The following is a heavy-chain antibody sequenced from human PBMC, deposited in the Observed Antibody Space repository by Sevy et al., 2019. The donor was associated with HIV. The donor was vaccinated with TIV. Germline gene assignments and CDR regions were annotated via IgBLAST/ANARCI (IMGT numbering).Heavy chain of an antibody. D-gene: IGHD2-15*01. CDR3: VKGLETEEVAPATAPPSLHYYGMDV. J-gene: IGHJ6*02. Sequence: GGSLRLSCAASGFTFNTYAMNWVRQAPGKGLEWVSSVSGNGFDKYYADSVKGRFTISRDNYRNTVSLQMNSLRVDDAGLYYCVKGLETEEVAPATAPPSLHYYGMDVWGQGTTVTVS. CDR1: GFTFNTYA. V-gene: IGHV3-23*01. CDR2: VSGNGFDK.